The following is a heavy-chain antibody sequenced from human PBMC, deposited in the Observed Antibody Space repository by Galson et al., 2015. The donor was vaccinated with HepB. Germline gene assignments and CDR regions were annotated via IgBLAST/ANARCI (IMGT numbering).Heavy chain of an antibody. CDR1: GGSISSYY. D-gene: IGHD1-26*01. Sequence: ETLSLTCTVSGGSISSYYWSWIRQPPGKGLEWIGYIYYSGSTNYNPSLKSRVTISVDTSKNQFSLKLSSVTAADTAVYYCARLSGLFDYWGQGTLVTVSS. CDR3: ARLSGLFDY. CDR2: IYYSGST. J-gene: IGHJ4*02. V-gene: IGHV4-59*01.